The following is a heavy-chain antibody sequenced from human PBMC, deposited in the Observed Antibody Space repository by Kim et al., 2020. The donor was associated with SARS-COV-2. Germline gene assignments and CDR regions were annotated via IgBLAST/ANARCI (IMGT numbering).Heavy chain of an antibody. V-gene: IGHV4-59*01. CDR2: IYYSGST. Sequence: SETLSLTCTVSGGSISSYYWSWIRQPPGKGLEWIGYIYYSGSTNYNPSLKSRVTISVDTSKNQFSLKLSSVTAADTAVYYCARERYGSGSYRYYYYGMDVWGQGTTVTVSS. CDR3: ARERYGSGSYRYYYYGMDV. CDR1: GGSISSYY. J-gene: IGHJ6*02. D-gene: IGHD3-10*01.